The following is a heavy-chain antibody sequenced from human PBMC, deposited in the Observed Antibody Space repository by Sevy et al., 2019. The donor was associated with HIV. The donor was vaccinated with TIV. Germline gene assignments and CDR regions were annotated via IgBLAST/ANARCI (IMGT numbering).Heavy chain of an antibody. D-gene: IGHD1-7*01. Sequence: GGSLRLSCAASGFTFSKYWMGWVRQAPGKGLEWVANIKQDAGQKYYVDSAKGRFTISRDNAKNSLYLQMNSQRAEDTAVYFCARDDGNYYFHYWGQGTLVTVSS. CDR3: ARDDGNYYFHY. V-gene: IGHV3-7*01. CDR2: IKQDAGQK. CDR1: GFTFSKYW. J-gene: IGHJ4*02.